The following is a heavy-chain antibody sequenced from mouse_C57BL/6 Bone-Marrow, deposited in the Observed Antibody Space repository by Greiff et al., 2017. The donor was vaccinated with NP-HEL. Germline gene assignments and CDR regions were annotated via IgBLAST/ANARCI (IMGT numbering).Heavy chain of an antibody. CDR2: IYPGGGYT. CDR1: GYTFTNYW. CDR3: AYGYDVGYFDY. V-gene: IGHV1-63*01. Sequence: QVQLQQSGAELVRPGTSVKMSCKASGYTFTNYWIGWAKQRPGHGLEWIGDIYPGGGYTNYNEQFKGKATLTADKSSSTAYMQFSSLTSEDSAIYYCAYGYDVGYFDYWGQGTTLTVSS. D-gene: IGHD2-2*01. J-gene: IGHJ2*01.